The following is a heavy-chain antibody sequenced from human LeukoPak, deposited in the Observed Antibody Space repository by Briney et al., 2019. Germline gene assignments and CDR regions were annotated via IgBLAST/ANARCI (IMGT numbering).Heavy chain of an antibody. CDR2: IKPDGSEK. Sequence: GGSLRLSCAASGLTFSNSWMSWVRQAPGKGLEWVANIKPDGSEKYYVDSVKGRFTISRDNAKNSLYLQMNSLRVEDTAVYYCARAMWLVYNWGQGTLVTASS. J-gene: IGHJ4*02. D-gene: IGHD6-19*01. CDR3: ARAMWLVYN. V-gene: IGHV3-7*05. CDR1: GLTFSNSW.